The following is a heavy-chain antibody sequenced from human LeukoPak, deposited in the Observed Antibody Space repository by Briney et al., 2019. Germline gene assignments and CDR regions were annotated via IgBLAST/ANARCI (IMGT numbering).Heavy chain of an antibody. CDR3: ARGRRTAVVTDFDY. Sequence: SETLSLTCTVSGGSISTYYWTWIRQPPGKGLEWIGYIHYSGSSRSHPSLNSRVTMSVDTSKSQFSLKLTSVTAADMAVYYCARGRRTAVVTDFDYWGQGILVTVSS. V-gene: IGHV4-59*01. J-gene: IGHJ4*02. CDR1: GGSISTYY. CDR2: IHYSGSS. D-gene: IGHD2-21*02.